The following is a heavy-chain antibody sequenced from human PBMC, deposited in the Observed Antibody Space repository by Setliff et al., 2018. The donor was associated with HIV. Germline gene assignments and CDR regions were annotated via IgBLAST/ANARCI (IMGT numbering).Heavy chain of an antibody. V-gene: IGHV3-33*01. Sequence: GGSLRLSCAASGFAFSTFGMHWVRQAPGKGLEWVAVIWYDGSNKYYADSVKGRFTISRDNSKNTLYLQMNSLRAEDTAIYYCARCGRRSTWYLRGWYFDYWGQGTLVTVSS. CDR2: IWYDGSNK. CDR1: GFAFSTFG. CDR3: ARCGRRSTWYLRGWYFDY. J-gene: IGHJ4*02. D-gene: IGHD6-13*01.